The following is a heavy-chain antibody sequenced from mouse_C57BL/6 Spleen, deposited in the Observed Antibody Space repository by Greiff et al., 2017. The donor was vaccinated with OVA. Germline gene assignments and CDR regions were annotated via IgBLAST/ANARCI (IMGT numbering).Heavy chain of an antibody. V-gene: IGHV1-26*01. CDR3: ARRGYGYDRFAY. J-gene: IGHJ3*01. CDR2: INPNNGGT. D-gene: IGHD2-2*01. CDR1: GYTFTDYY. Sequence: EVQLQQSGPELVKPGASVKISCKASGYTFTDYYMNWVKQSHGKSLEWIGDINPNNGGTSYNQKFKGKATLTVDKSSSTAYMELRSLTSEDSAVYYCARRGYGYDRFAYWGQGTLVTVSA.